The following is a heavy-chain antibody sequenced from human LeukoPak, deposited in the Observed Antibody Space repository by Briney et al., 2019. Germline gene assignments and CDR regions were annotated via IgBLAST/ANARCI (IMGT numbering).Heavy chain of an antibody. Sequence: PGGSLRLSCAASGFTFSSYAMSWVRQAPEKGLEWVSAISASGGSTYHADSVKGRFTISRDNSKNTVNLQMNSLRGEDTAVYYCARGGGYSYYDCWGPGTLVTVSS. CDR3: ARGGGYSYYDC. J-gene: IGHJ4*02. V-gene: IGHV3-23*01. D-gene: IGHD5-18*01. CDR1: GFTFSSYA. CDR2: ISASGGST.